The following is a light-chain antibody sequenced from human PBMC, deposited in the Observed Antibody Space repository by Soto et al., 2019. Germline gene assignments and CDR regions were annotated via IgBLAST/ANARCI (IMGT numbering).Light chain of an antibody. CDR2: EGS. CDR1: SSDVGSYNL. CDR3: CSYAGGSTSFYV. V-gene: IGLV2-23*01. J-gene: IGLJ1*01. Sequence: QSALTLPASVSGSPGQSITISCTGTSSDVGSYNLVSWYQQHPGKAPKLMIYEGSKRPSGVSNRFSGSKSGNTASLTISGLQAEDEADYYCCSYAGGSTSFYVFGTGTKVTVL.